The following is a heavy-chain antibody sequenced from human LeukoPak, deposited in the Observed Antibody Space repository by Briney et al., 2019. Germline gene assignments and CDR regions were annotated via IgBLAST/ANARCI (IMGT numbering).Heavy chain of an antibody. CDR1: GYTLTELS. CDR3: AKDPLEMATIIDY. J-gene: IGHJ4*02. CDR2: FDPEVGET. V-gene: IGHV1-24*01. Sequence: ASVKVSCKVSGYTLTELSMHWVRQAPGKGLEWMGGFDPEVGETIYAQKFQGRVTMTEDTSTDTAYMELSSLRSEDTAVYYCAKDPLEMATIIDYWGQGTLVTVSS. D-gene: IGHD5-24*01.